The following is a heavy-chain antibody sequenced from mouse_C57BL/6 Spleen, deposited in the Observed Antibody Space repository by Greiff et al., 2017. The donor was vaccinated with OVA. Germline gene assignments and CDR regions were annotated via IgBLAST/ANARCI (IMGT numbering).Heavy chain of an antibody. CDR1: GYTFTDHT. CDR3: ARDIYYGSSYGWFAY. J-gene: IGHJ3*01. V-gene: IGHV1-78*01. D-gene: IGHD1-1*01. CDR2: IYPRDGST. Sequence: QVQLQQSDAELVKPGASVKISCKVSGYTFTDHTIHWLKQRPEQGLEWIGYIYPRDGSTKYNEKFKGKATLTADKSSSTAYMQLNSLTSEDSAVYFCARDIYYGSSYGWFAYWGQGTLVTVSA.